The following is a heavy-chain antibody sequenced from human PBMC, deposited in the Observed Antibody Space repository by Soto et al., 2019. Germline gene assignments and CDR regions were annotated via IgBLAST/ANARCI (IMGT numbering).Heavy chain of an antibody. D-gene: IGHD6-19*01. CDR1: GESIASGNYY. J-gene: IGHJ4*02. CDR2: VSYSATT. CDR3: ARPGSSSGWFYFDS. Sequence: SETLSLTCIVSGESIASGNYYWGWIRQPPGKGLEWIGSVSYSATTYYNPSLKSRVAISIDTSKNLFSLRLTSVTAADTAEYFCARPGSSSGWFYFDSWGPGTLVTVS. V-gene: IGHV4-39*01.